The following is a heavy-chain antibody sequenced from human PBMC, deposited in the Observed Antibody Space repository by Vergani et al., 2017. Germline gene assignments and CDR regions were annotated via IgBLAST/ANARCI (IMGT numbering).Heavy chain of an antibody. V-gene: IGHV2-5*01. J-gene: IGHJ4*02. CDR3: AHMDIFAGNYEYFDY. CDR2: IYWNDDK. CDR1: GFSVSSSGVG. D-gene: IGHD4-11*01. Sequence: QITLKESGPTLVKPTQTLTLTCTVSGFSVSSSGVGVAWIRQPPGKALECLAIIYWNDDKRYSPSLMGRLTIAEDTSRNQVVLTMTNMDPVDTATYYCAHMDIFAGNYEYFDYWGPGTLVTVSS.